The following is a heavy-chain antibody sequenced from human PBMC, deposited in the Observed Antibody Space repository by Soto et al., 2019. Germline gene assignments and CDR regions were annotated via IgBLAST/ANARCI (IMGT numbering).Heavy chain of an antibody. CDR3: ARTAYDSSGTAADP. CDR1: GGSISSGGYY. D-gene: IGHD3-22*01. V-gene: IGHV4-31*03. Sequence: QVQLQESGPGLVKPSQTLSLTCTVSGGSISSGGYYWSWIRQHPGKGLEWIGYIYYSGSTYYNPSVKGRFTISVDTSKNQFSLKLSSVTAADTAVYYCARTAYDSSGTAADPWGQGTLVTVSS. CDR2: IYYSGST. J-gene: IGHJ5*02.